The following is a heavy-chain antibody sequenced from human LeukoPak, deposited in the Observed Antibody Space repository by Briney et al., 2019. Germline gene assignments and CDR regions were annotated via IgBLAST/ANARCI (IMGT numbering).Heavy chain of an antibody. CDR2: ISGSGGST. D-gene: IGHD6-13*01. CDR1: GFTFSSYA. J-gene: IGHJ4*02. CDR3: AGQRAGTVIDY. V-gene: IGHV3-23*01. Sequence: GGSLRLSCAASGFTFSSYAMSWVRQAPGKGLEWVSAISGSGGSTCYADSVKGRFTISRDNSKNTLYLQMNSLRAEDTAVYYCAGQRAGTVIDYWGQGTLVTVSS.